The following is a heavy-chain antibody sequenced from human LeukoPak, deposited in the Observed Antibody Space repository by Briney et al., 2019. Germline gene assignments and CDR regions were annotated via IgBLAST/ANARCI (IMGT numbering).Heavy chain of an antibody. Sequence: ASQTPSLTCAVSGGSISSGGYSWSWIRQPPGKGLEWIGYIYHSGSTYYNPSLKSRVTISVDRSKNQFSLKLSSVTAADTAVYYCARFNIYETFFDYWGQGTLVTVSS. D-gene: IGHD5/OR15-5a*01. CDR1: GGSISSGGYS. CDR3: ARFNIYETFFDY. CDR2: IYHSGST. V-gene: IGHV4-30-2*01. J-gene: IGHJ4*02.